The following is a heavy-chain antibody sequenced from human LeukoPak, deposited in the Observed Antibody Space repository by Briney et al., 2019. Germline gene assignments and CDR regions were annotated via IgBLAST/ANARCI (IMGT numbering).Heavy chain of an antibody. D-gene: IGHD6-19*01. V-gene: IGHV4-34*01. CDR2: INHSGST. CDR3: ARGGSSGWYHAFDI. Sequence: SETVSLTCAVNGGSFSGYYWSWIRQPPGKGLEWIGEINHSGSTNYNPSLKSRVTISVDTSKNQFSLKLSSVTAADTAVYYCARGGSSGWYHAFDIWGQGTMVTVSS. J-gene: IGHJ3*02. CDR1: GGSFSGYY.